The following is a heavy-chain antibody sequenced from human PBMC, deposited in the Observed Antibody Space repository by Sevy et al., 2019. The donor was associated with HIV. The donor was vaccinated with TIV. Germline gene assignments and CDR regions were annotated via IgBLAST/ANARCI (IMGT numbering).Heavy chain of an antibody. J-gene: IGHJ4*02. D-gene: IGHD3-3*01. CDR3: ARDSAPFGVVIIPADY. CDR2: INPNSGGT. Sequence: ASVKVSCKASGYTFTGYYMHWVRQAPGQGLEWMGWINPNSGGTNYAQKFQGRVTMTRDTSISTAYMELSRLRSDDTAVYYCARDSAPFGVVIIPADYWGQGTLVTASS. CDR1: GYTFTGYY. V-gene: IGHV1-2*02.